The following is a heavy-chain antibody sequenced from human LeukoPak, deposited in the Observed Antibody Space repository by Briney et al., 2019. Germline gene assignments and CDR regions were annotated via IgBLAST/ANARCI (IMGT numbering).Heavy chain of an antibody. D-gene: IGHD5-18*01. CDR1: GGSISSSSYY. V-gene: IGHV4-39*07. CDR2: IYYTGST. J-gene: IGHJ4*02. CDR3: ARVAPHRYSYGEIVGPYFDY. Sequence: SETLSLTCTVSGGSISSSSYYWGWIRQPPGRGLEWIASIYYTGSTYYSPSLKSRVTISVDTSKNQFSLKLSSVTAADTAVYYCARVAPHRYSYGEIVGPYFDYWGQGTLVTVSS.